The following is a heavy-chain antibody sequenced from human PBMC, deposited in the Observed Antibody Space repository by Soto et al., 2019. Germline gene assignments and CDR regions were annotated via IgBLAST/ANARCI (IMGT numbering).Heavy chain of an antibody. V-gene: IGHV4-34*01. Sequence: PSETLSLTCVVSGGSLSGYFWTWIRQSPGRGLEWIGEISHSGSRNYNPAFQSRVIISVDSSKNHVSLKLSSVTAADSATYFCARGLAYDRPITVAEPFDSWGQGTLVTV. J-gene: IGHJ4*02. D-gene: IGHD6-19*01. CDR3: ARGLAYDRPITVAEPFDS. CDR1: GGSLSGYF. CDR2: ISHSGSR.